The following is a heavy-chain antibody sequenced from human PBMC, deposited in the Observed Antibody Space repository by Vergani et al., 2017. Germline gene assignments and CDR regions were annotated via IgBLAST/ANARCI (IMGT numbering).Heavy chain of an antibody. CDR1: GFTFSDYY. D-gene: IGHD2-15*01. CDR2: ISSSSSYT. CDR3: ARESRRSECRGGSCYSSSYYGMDV. Sequence: QVQLVESGGGLVKPGGSLRLSCAASGFTFSDYYMSWIRQAPGKGLEWVSYISSSSSYTNYADSVKGRFTLYRDNAKNSLYLQMNSLRAGDTAVYYCARESRRSECRGGSCYSSSYYGMDVWGQGTTVTVSS. V-gene: IGHV3-11*05. J-gene: IGHJ6*02.